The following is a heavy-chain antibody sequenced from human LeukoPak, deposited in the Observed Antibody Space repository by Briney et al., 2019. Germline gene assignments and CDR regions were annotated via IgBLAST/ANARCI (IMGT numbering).Heavy chain of an antibody. CDR2: ISFHGTDS. J-gene: IGHJ3*02. CDR1: GFTFISYA. CDR3: ARPRAPLPRISSFDI. V-gene: IGHV3-30*04. Sequence: PGGSLRLSCAASGFTFISYAIHLVRQAPGKGLEWVAVISFHGTDSFYAESVKGRFTISRDNSKNTLYLQMSSLRADETAVYYCARPRAPLPRISSFDIWGQGTMVTVSS. D-gene: IGHD2/OR15-2a*01.